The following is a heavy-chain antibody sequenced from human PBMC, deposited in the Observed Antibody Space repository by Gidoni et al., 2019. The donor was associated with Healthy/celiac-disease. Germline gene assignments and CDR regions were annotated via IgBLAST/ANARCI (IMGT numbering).Heavy chain of an antibody. CDR2: ISYDGTTK. CDR1: GLTCGSSG. V-gene: IGHV3-30*18. J-gene: IGHJ4*02. CDR3: AKEGSSVNSYGPSVGYFDY. D-gene: IGHD5-18*01. Sequence: QVQLVEPGGGVVQPGRARRGPCAASGLTCGSSGMHWVRQAPGKGLEWVAVISYDGTTKYYADSVQGRFTISRANSKNPLYLLMNSLRAEDTAVYYCAKEGSSVNSYGPSVGYFDYWGQGTLVTVSS.